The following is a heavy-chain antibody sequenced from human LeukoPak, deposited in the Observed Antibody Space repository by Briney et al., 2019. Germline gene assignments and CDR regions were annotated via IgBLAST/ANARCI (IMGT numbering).Heavy chain of an antibody. Sequence: PSETLSLTCIVSGGSISSYYWSWIRQPPGKGLEWIGYIYYSGSTNYNPSLKSRVTISVDTSKNQFSLKLSSVTAADTAVYYCARVLWNWFDPWGQGTLVTVSS. J-gene: IGHJ5*02. CDR3: ARVLWNWFDP. CDR1: GGSISSYY. V-gene: IGHV4-59*01. CDR2: IYYSGST.